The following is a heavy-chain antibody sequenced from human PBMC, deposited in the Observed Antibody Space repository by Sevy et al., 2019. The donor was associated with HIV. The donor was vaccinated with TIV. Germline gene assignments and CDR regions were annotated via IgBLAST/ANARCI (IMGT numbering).Heavy chain of an antibody. Sequence: GGSLRLSCIGSGFSFSYYGIHWVRQAPGKGLEWVANINQDGSQKYYVDSVKGRFTISKDNAKNSLYLQMSSLRAEDTAVYYCAREFDGGPDYWGQGTLVTVSS. CDR1: GFSFSYYG. V-gene: IGHV3-7*01. J-gene: IGHJ4*02. D-gene: IGHD3-9*01. CDR3: AREFDGGPDY. CDR2: INQDGSQK.